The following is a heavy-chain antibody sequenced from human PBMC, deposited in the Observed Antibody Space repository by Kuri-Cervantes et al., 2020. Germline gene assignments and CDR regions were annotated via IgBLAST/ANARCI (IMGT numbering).Heavy chain of an antibody. V-gene: IGHV3-30-3*01. J-gene: IGHJ4*02. Sequence: GESLKISCAASGFTFSSYAMHWVRQAPGKGLEWVAVISYDGSNKYYADFVKGRFTISRDNSKNTLYLQMNSLRAEDTAVYYCAREVWGLATIGVYWGQGTLVTVSS. CDR1: GFTFSSYA. CDR3: AREVWGLATIGVY. D-gene: IGHD5-24*01. CDR2: ISYDGSNK.